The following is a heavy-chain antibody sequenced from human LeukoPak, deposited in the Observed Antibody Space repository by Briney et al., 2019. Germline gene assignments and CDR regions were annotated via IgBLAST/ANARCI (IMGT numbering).Heavy chain of an antibody. CDR2: ISSSTSYI. Sequence: GGSLRLSCAASGFTFSNYWMSWVRQAPGKGLGWVSFISSSTSYISYADSVKGRFTISRDNAKSSLWLQMNSLRAEDTAVYYCARATNGRFDIWGQGTMVTVSS. CDR1: GFTFSNYW. V-gene: IGHV3-21*01. CDR3: ARATNGRFDI. D-gene: IGHD2-8*01. J-gene: IGHJ3*02.